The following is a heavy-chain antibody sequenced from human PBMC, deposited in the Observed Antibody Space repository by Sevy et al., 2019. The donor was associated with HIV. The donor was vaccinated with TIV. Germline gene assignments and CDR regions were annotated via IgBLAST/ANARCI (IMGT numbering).Heavy chain of an antibody. CDR2: VKGKTDGWRI. J-gene: IGHJ4*02. CDR3: STATTSREDFSDN. CDR1: GFTFTYAW. Sequence: GGSLRLSCAASGFTFTYAWMSWVRQAPGKGLEWVGRVKGKTDGWRIDNAAPVKGRFTISRDDSKNTLYLQMNSLKPEDTAVYYCSTATTSREDFSDNSGQGALVTVSS. V-gene: IGHV3-15*05.